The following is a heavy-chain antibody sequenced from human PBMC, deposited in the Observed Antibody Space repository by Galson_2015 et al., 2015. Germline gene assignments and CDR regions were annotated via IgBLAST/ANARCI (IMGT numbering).Heavy chain of an antibody. CDR1: GFTFSSYE. CDR3: AITNWIYVY. J-gene: IGHJ4*02. D-gene: IGHD1-20*01. V-gene: IGHV3-48*03. CDR2: ITTSGSVI. Sequence: SLRLSCAPSGFTFSSYEFHWVRQAPGKGLEWISYITTSGSVIKYADSVKGRFTLSRDSARNSLYLQMNSLTAGDTAVYYCAITNWIYVYWGQGTLVTVSS.